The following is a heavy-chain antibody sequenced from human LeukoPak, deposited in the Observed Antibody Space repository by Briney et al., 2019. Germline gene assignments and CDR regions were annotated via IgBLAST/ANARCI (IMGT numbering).Heavy chain of an antibody. V-gene: IGHV4-31*03. CDR2: IYYSGST. CDR3: ARRVPAATFDY. D-gene: IGHD2-2*01. J-gene: IGHJ4*02. CDR1: GGSISSGGYY. Sequence: TLSLTCTVFGGSISSGGYYWSWIRQHPGKGLEWIGYIYYSGSTYYNPSLKSRVTISVDTSKNQFSLKLSSVTAADTAVYYCARRVPAATFDYWGQGTLVTASS.